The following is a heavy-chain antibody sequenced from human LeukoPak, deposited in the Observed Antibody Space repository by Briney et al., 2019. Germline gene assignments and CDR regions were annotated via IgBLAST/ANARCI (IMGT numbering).Heavy chain of an antibody. CDR1: GYSISSGYY. CDR3: AGGGDSGYDWDDY. CDR2: IYHSGST. D-gene: IGHD5-12*01. J-gene: IGHJ4*02. Sequence: SETLSLTCAVSGYSISSGYYWGWIRQPPGKGLEWIGSIYHSGSTYYNPSLKSRVTISVGASKNQFSLKLSSVTAADTAVYYCAGGGDSGYDWDDYWGQGTLVTVSS. V-gene: IGHV4-38-2*01.